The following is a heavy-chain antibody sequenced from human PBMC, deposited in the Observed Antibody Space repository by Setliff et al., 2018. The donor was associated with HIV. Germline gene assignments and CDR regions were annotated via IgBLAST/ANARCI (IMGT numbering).Heavy chain of an antibody. D-gene: IGHD2-21*01. CDR2: IRTKAHGGTT. Sequence: GGSLRLSCTASGFSFGDFALNWVRQAPGKGLEWIGFIRTKAHGGTTEYAASVRGRFTISRDDSKNTLYLQMNSLKIEDTAVYFCATDNGPSYSMDIWGQGTTVTVSS. CDR3: ATDNGPSYSMDI. V-gene: IGHV3-49*04. CDR1: GFSFGDFA. J-gene: IGHJ6*02.